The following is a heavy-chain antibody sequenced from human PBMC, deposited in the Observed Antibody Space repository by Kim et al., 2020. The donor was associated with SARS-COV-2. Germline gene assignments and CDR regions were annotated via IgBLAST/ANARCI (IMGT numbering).Heavy chain of an antibody. D-gene: IGHD6-13*01. J-gene: IGHJ4*02. Sequence: AQKLQGRDTMTTDTSTSTAYMELRSLRSDDTAVYYCARDDSIAAAVRIDYWGQGTLVTVSS. V-gene: IGHV1-18*01. CDR3: ARDDSIAAAVRIDY.